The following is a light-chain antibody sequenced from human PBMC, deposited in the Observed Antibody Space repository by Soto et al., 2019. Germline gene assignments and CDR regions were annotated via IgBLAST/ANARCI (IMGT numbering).Light chain of an antibody. Sequence: QSLLTQPPSASGSPGQSVTISCTGTSSDVGGYNYVSWYQQHPGKAPKLMIYEVSKRPSGVPDRFSGSKSGNTASLTVSGLQAEDEADYYCSSYAGSTVVFGGGTKVTVL. CDR2: EVS. CDR3: SSYAGSTVV. J-gene: IGLJ2*01. V-gene: IGLV2-8*01. CDR1: SSDVGGYNY.